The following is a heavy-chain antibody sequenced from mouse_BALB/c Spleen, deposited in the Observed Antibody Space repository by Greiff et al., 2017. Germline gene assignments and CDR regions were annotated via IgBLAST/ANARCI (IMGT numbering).Heavy chain of an antibody. CDR3: AREDGYYDAMDY. CDR2: ISSGSSTT. CDR1: GFTFSSFG. D-gene: IGHD2-3*01. Sequence: EVKLVESGGGLVQPGGSRKLSCAASGFTFSSFGMHWVRQTPEKGLEWVAYISSGSSTTYYADKVKGRFTISRDNPKNTLFLQMSSLRSEDTAMYYCAREDGYYDAMDYWGQGTSVTVSS. J-gene: IGHJ4*01. V-gene: IGHV5-17*02.